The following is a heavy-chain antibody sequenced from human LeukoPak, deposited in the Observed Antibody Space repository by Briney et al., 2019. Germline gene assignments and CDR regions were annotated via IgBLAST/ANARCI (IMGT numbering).Heavy chain of an antibody. D-gene: IGHD2-21*01. CDR3: AREWRDCGGDCYNFDY. Sequence: ASVKVSCKASGYTFTSYGISWVRQAPGQGLEWMGWISAKTRNTNYAQRLQGRVTMTADTSTSTAYMELRSLRSDDTAVYYGAREWRDCGGDCYNFDYWGQGTLVTVSS. CDR2: ISAKTRNT. J-gene: IGHJ4*02. V-gene: IGHV1-18*01. CDR1: GYTFTSYG.